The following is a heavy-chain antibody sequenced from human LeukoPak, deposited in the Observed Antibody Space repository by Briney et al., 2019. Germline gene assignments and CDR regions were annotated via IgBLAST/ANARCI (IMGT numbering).Heavy chain of an antibody. D-gene: IGHD4/OR15-4a*01. V-gene: IGHV4-59*08. CDR1: GGSISGYY. CDR3: ARLTI. Sequence: SETLSLTCTVSGGSISGYYWSWIRQPPGKGLEWIGYIYYSGSTNYNPSLKSRVTISVDTSKNQFSLKLSSVTAADTAVYYCARLTIWGQGTLVTVSS. J-gene: IGHJ4*02. CDR2: IYYSGST.